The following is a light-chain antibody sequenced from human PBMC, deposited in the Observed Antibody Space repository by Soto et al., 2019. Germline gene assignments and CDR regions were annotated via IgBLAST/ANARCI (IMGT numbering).Light chain of an antibody. V-gene: IGKV3-20*01. CDR3: QQYGNSPRYS. CDR1: QSVSSLY. CDR2: ATS. Sequence: EIVLTQSPGTLSLSPGESVTLSCRASQSVSSLYLAWYQQKPGQAPRLLIYATSSRATGIPDRFIGSGSGTDFTLTIGSLEPEDFAVYYCQQYGNSPRYSFGQGTRLEIK. J-gene: IGKJ2*03.